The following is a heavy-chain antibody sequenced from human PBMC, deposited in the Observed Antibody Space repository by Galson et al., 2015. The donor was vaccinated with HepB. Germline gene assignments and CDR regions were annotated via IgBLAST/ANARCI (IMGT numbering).Heavy chain of an antibody. V-gene: IGHV3-30*04. D-gene: IGHD3-10*02. CDR3: ASVRGVINYYGMDV. J-gene: IGHJ6*02. CDR1: GFTFSSYA. CDR2: ISYDGSNK. Sequence: SLRLSCAASGFTFSSYAMHWVRQAPGKGLEWVAVISYDGSNKYYADSVKGRFTVSRDNSKNTLYLQMNSLRAEDTAVYYCASVRGVINYYGMDVWGQGTTVTVSS.